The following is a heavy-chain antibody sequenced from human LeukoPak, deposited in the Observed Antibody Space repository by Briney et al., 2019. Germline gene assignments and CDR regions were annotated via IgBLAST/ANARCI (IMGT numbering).Heavy chain of an antibody. D-gene: IGHD4-23*01. CDR3: AREGTTVVTSAGFDY. V-gene: IGHV1-46*01. Sequence: ASVKVSCKSFGYTFTSNYMHWVRQAPGQGPEWMGVISPSGASTTYAQTFQGRVTLTRDMSTSTDYLELSSLRSEDTAMYYCAREGTTVVTSAGFDYWGQGTLVTVSS. CDR2: ISPSGAST. CDR1: GYTFTSNY. J-gene: IGHJ4*02.